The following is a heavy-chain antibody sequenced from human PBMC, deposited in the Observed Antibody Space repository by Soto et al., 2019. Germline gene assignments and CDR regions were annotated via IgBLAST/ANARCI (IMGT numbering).Heavy chain of an antibody. Sequence: GGSLRLSCAASGFTFSSYEMNWVRQAPGKGLEWVSYISSSGSTIYYADSVKGRFTISRDNSKNTLYLQMNSLRAEDTAVYYCAKGNDYHFDYWGQGTLVTVSS. CDR2: ISSSGSTI. J-gene: IGHJ4*02. CDR1: GFTFSSYE. D-gene: IGHD4-17*01. CDR3: AKGNDYHFDY. V-gene: IGHV3-48*03.